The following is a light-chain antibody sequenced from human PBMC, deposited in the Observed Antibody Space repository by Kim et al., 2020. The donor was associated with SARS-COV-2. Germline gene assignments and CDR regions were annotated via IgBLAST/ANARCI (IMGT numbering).Light chain of an antibody. J-gene: IGKJ1*01. CDR2: RAS. CDR3: QQYSNSRT. Sequence: EIVLTQSPGTLSLSPGERATLSCRASQSVSSSYLAWYQQKPGQAPRLLIYRASSRATGIPDRFSGSGSGTDFTLTISRLEPEDFAVYYCQQYSNSRTVGQGTKVDIK. V-gene: IGKV3-20*01. CDR1: QSVSSSY.